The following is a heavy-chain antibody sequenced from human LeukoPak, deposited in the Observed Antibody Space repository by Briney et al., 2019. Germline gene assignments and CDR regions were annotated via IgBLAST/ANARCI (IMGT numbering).Heavy chain of an antibody. V-gene: IGHV3-74*01. Sequence: GESLKISCEASGFTFSRYWMHWVRQAPGKGLVLVSRIKSDGKTNYADSVKGRFTISRDNAKNTVSLQMDSLRAEDTGVYYCARAPSEVGGYYPEYFRHWGQGTLVTVSS. CDR2: IKSDGKT. D-gene: IGHD3-22*01. J-gene: IGHJ1*01. CDR3: ARAPSEVGGYYPEYFRH. CDR1: GFTFSRYW.